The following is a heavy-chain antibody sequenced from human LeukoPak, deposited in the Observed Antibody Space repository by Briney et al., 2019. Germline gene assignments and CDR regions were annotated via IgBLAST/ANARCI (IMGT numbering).Heavy chain of an antibody. CDR2: IKQDGSEK. Sequence: GGSLRPSCAASGFTFSSYWMSWVRQAPGKGLEWVANIKQDGSEKYYVDSVKGRFTISRDNAKNSLYLQMNSLRAEDTAVYYCARGHGYSSSWDFYFDYWGQGTLVTVSS. V-gene: IGHV3-7*01. CDR3: ARGHGYSSSWDFYFDY. D-gene: IGHD6-13*01. CDR1: GFTFSSYW. J-gene: IGHJ4*02.